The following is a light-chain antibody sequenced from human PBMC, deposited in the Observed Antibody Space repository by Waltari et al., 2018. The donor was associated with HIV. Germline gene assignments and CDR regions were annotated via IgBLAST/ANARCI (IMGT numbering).Light chain of an antibody. V-gene: IGKV3-15*01. CDR2: GAS. CDR1: QSVSSN. CDR3: QQYYTLPSLT. Sequence: ETVMTQSPATLSVSPGERATLSCRASQSVSSNLAWYQQKPGQAPRLLIYGASTRATGIPARFSGSGSGTEFTLTISSLQSEDFAVYYCQQYYTLPSLTFGGGTKVEIK. J-gene: IGKJ4*01.